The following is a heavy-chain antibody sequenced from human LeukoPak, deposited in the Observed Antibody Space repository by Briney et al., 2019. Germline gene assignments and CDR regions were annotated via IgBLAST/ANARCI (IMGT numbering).Heavy chain of an antibody. D-gene: IGHD6-13*01. CDR1: GGSISSGGYS. Sequence: SETLSLTCGVSGGSISSGGYSWNWIRQPLGKGLEWIGSIYHSGSTYYNPSLKSRVTISVDTSKNQFSLKLSSVTAADTAVYYCARVGYSSSWYRGEVDYWGQGTLVTVSS. J-gene: IGHJ4*02. CDR2: IYHSGST. CDR3: ARVGYSSSWYRGEVDY. V-gene: IGHV4-30-2*03.